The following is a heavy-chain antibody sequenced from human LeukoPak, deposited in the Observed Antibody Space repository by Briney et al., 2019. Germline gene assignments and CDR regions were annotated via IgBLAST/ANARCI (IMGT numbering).Heavy chain of an antibody. J-gene: IGHJ6*02. CDR1: GYTLTELS. CDR2: FDPEDGET. D-gene: IGHD2-2*01. CDR3: ATGADCSSTSCRYYYYGMDV. Sequence: ASVKVSCKVSGYTLTELSMHWVRQAPGKGLEWMGGFDPEDGETIYAQKFQGRVTMTEDTSTDTAYMELSSLRSEGTAVYYCATGADCSSTSCRYYYYGMDVWGQGTTVTVSS. V-gene: IGHV1-24*01.